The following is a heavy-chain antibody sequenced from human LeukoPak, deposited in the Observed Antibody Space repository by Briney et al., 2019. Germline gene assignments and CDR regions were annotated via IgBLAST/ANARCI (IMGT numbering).Heavy chain of an antibody. CDR3: ARGYCSGGSCYSRYYYYYMDV. CDR2: IIPIFGTA. D-gene: IGHD2-15*01. V-gene: IGHV1-69*05. Sequence: GASVKVSCKASGGTFSSYAISWVRQAPGQGLGWMGGIIPIFGTANYAQKFQGRVTITTDESTSTAYMELSSLRSEDTAVYYCARGYCSGGSCYSRYYYYYMDVWGKGTTVTVSS. CDR1: GGTFSSYA. J-gene: IGHJ6*03.